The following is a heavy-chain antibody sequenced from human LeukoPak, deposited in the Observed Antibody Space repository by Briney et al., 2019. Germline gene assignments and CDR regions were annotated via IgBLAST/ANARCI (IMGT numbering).Heavy chain of an antibody. CDR1: GFTFSSYS. CDR3: ASRTTQTNPQPDEFGVVDY. CDR2: ISSSSSYI. Sequence: GGSLRLSCAASGFTFSSYSMNWVRQAPGKGLEWVSSISSSSSYIYYADSVKGRFTISRDNAKNSLYLQMNSLRAEDTAVYYCASRTTQTNPQPDEFGVVDYWGQGTLVTVSP. D-gene: IGHD3-3*01. J-gene: IGHJ4*02. V-gene: IGHV3-21*01.